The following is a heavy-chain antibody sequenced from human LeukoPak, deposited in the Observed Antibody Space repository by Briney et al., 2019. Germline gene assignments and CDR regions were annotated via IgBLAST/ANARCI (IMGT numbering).Heavy chain of an antibody. J-gene: IGHJ4*02. D-gene: IGHD3-22*01. V-gene: IGHV1-69*10. Sequence: ASVKVSCKASGGSMNSYALSWVRQAPGQGPEWLGRIVPIVGKPSYAQKLQGRITITADRSTSSAYMELSSLRSEDTAVYYCARPMTDYCDRSGYCGLYGLWGQGTLVTVSS. CDR2: IVPIVGKP. CDR1: GGSMNSYA. CDR3: ARPMTDYCDRSGYCGLYGL.